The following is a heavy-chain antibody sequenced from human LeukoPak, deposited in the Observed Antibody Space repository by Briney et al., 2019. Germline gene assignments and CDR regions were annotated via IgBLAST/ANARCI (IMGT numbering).Heavy chain of an antibody. CDR2: ISSSGSTI. V-gene: IGHV3-48*03. D-gene: IGHD1-26*01. CDR3: AFNWIGLLSGYFDH. CDR1: GFTFSSYE. J-gene: IGHJ4*02. Sequence: GGSLRLSCAASGFTFSSYEMNWVRQAPGKGLEWVSYISSSGSTIYYADSVKGRFTISRDNSKNTLYLQMNSLRAEDTAVYYCAFNWIGLLSGYFDHWGQGTLVPVSS.